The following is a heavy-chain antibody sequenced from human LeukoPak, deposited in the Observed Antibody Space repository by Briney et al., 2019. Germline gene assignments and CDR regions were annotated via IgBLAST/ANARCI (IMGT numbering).Heavy chain of an antibody. CDR1: GFTYSTYR. Sequence: GGSLRLSCAASGFTYSTYRMNWLRQAPGKGLEWVSSISPSSSYINYADSVKGRFTISRDKAKNSLFMQMNSLRAEDTAVYYCAREDYGDYINWFDPWGQGTLVTVSS. D-gene: IGHD4-17*01. J-gene: IGHJ5*01. V-gene: IGHV3-21*04. CDR3: AREDYGDYINWFDP. CDR2: ISPSSSYI.